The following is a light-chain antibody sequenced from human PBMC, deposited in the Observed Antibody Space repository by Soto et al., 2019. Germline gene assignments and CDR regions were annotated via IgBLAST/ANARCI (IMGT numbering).Light chain of an antibody. CDR1: TSNIGHNY. J-gene: IGLJ1*01. CDR2: RSD. Sequence: QYVLTQPPSAYGTPGQRVTISCSGTTSNIGHNYVCWYQQLPGSTPKLLILRSDQRPSGVPDRFSGSKSGTSASLTIGGLRSEDEDDYYCASWDGSLSGFVFGTGTKLTVL. CDR3: ASWDGSLSGFV. V-gene: IGLV1-47*01.